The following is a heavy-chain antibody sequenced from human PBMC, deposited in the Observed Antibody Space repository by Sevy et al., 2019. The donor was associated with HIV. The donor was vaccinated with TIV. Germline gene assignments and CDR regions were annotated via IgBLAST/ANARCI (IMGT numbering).Heavy chain of an antibody. Sequence: GGCLRLSCAASGFTFSSYSMSWVRQAPGKGLEWVSSISSSSSYIYYADSVKGRFTISRDNAKNSLYLQMNSLRAEDTAVYYCARDDHHYYGSGSYYPYYYGMDVWGQGTTVTVSS. V-gene: IGHV3-21*01. J-gene: IGHJ6*02. CDR3: ARDDHHYYGSGSYYPYYYGMDV. CDR2: ISSSSSYI. D-gene: IGHD3-10*01. CDR1: GFTFSSYS.